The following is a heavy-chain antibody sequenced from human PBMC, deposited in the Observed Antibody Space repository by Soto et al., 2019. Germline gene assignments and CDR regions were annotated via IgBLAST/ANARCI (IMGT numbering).Heavy chain of an antibody. D-gene: IGHD1-26*01. CDR2: VYPDDSDT. J-gene: IGHJ4*02. Sequence: GEYLKISCRASGYSFSSFWIAWVRQVPGKGLEWMGIVYPDDSDTRYSPAFQGQVTISADKSITTAYLQWASLEASDTAMYYCALGVPYANTLYFAHSGQEALVTVSS. V-gene: IGHV5-51*01. CDR1: GYSFSSFW. CDR3: ALGVPYANTLYFAH.